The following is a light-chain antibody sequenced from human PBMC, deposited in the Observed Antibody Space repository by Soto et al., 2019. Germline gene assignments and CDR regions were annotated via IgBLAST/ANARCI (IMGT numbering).Light chain of an antibody. CDR3: MQGTLWPPYM. CDR1: QSLAYSDGNTY. Sequence: DVVMTQSPLSLPVTLGQPASISCRSSQSLAYSDGNTYLNWFQQRPGQSPRRLIYKVSNRDSGGPDRFSGSGSGTDFTLKISRVEAEDVGVYYCMQGTLWPPYMFGQGTKLEI. V-gene: IGKV2-30*01. J-gene: IGKJ2*01. CDR2: KVS.